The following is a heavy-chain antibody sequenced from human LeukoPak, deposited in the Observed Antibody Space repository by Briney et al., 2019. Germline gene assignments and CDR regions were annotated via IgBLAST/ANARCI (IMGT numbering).Heavy chain of an antibody. CDR1: GFTFSKYG. CDR2: IWYDGSNK. V-gene: IGHV3-33*01. CDR3: ARDLSLGGVPVGDLRYYYYSGMDV. J-gene: IGHJ6*02. Sequence: PGRSLRLSCAASGFTFSKYGMHWVRQAPGKGLEWVAVIWYDGSNKYYADSVKGRFTISRDNSKNTLYLQMNSLRAEDTTVYYCARDLSLGGVPVGDLRYYYYSGMDVWGQGTTVTVSS. D-gene: IGHD3-10*01.